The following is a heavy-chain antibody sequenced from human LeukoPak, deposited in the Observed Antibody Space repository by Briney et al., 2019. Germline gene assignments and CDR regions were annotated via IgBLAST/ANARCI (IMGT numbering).Heavy chain of an antibody. J-gene: IGHJ4*02. Sequence: GGSLRLSCAASGFTFSNYAMSWVRQVPGKGLEWVSAISGSGGGTYYADSVKGRFTISRDNSKNTLYLQMNSLRAEDTAVYYCAKSLPGAYYFDYWGQGTLVTVSS. CDR2: ISGSGGGT. D-gene: IGHD3-10*01. V-gene: IGHV3-23*01. CDR1: GFTFSNYA. CDR3: AKSLPGAYYFDY.